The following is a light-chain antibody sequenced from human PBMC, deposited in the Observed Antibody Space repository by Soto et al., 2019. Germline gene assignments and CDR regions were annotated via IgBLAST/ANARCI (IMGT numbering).Light chain of an antibody. V-gene: IGKV1-39*01. Sequence: DIQMTQSPSSLSASVGDRVTITCRASQSISSYLNWYQQKPGKAPKLLIYAASSLQGGVPSRFSGGGSGTDFTLTISSLQPEDFATYYCQQRYSTPPVTFGQGTRLEIK. CDR3: QQRYSTPPVT. CDR2: AAS. CDR1: QSISSY. J-gene: IGKJ5*01.